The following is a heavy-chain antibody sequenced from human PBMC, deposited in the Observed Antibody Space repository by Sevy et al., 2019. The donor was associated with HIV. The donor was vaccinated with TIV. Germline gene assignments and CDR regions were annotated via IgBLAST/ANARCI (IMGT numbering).Heavy chain of an antibody. Sequence: GGSLRLSCAASGFTVSSNYMSWVRQAPGKGLEWVSVIYSGGSTYYADSVKGRFTISRDNSKNTLYLQMNSLRAEDTAVYYCARDSFAIAVAVFYYYYGMDVWGQGTTVTVSS. J-gene: IGHJ6*02. CDR3: ARDSFAIAVAVFYYYYGMDV. D-gene: IGHD6-19*01. CDR2: IYSGGST. V-gene: IGHV3-66*01. CDR1: GFTVSSNY.